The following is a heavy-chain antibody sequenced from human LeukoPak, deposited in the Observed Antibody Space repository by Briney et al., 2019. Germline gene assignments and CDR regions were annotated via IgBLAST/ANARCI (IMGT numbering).Heavy chain of an antibody. Sequence: SETLSLTCTVSGGSISSSSYYWGWIRQPPGKGLEWIGSIYYSGSTYYNPSLKSRVTISVDTSKNQFSLKLSSVTAADTAVYYCARRPPDSSGYWCDYWGQGTLVTVSS. V-gene: IGHV4-39*01. CDR3: ARRPPDSSGYWCDY. D-gene: IGHD3-22*01. CDR2: IYYSGST. CDR1: GGSISSSSYY. J-gene: IGHJ4*02.